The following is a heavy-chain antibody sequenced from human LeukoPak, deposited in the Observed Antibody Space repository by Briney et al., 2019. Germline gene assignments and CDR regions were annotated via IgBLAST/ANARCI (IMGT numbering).Heavy chain of an antibody. J-gene: IGHJ4*02. Sequence: PGGSLRLSCAASGFTFSDHYMSRLRQAPGKGLEWISYINTGGDSMYHADSVKGRFTVSRDNAKNSLFLHMNSPRVEDSAVYYCARGSRYFDSSDHFFDYWGQGTLVIVSS. CDR2: INTGGDSM. CDR1: GFTFSDHY. CDR3: ARGSRYFDSSDHFFDY. D-gene: IGHD3-9*01. V-gene: IGHV3-11*01.